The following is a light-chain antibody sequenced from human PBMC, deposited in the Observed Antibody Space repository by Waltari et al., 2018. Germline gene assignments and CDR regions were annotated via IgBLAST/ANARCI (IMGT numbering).Light chain of an antibody. J-gene: IGLJ2*01. CDR1: SGHSSYA. CDR3: QTWGTGFVI. V-gene: IGLV4-69*02. CDR2: INSDGGH. Sequence: QPVVTQSSSASASLGASVKLTCTLDSGHSSYAVAWYQLQAEKGPRFLMKINSDGGHSKGDEIADRFSGSSSGAERFLSISSVQSEDEADYYCQTWGTGFVIFGGGTKLTVL.